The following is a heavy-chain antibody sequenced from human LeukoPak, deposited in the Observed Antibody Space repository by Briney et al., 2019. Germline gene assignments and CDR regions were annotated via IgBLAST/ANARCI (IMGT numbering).Heavy chain of an antibody. Sequence: GGSLRLSCEGSGFTFSSYAMSWVRQAPGKGLEWVSAISGSGGSTYYADSVKGRFTISRDNSKNTLYLQMNSLRAEDTAVYYCAKTPLQYQLLIHPGGYWGQGTLVTVSS. V-gene: IGHV3-23*01. J-gene: IGHJ4*02. CDR2: ISGSGGST. D-gene: IGHD2-2*01. CDR1: GFTFSSYA. CDR3: AKTPLQYQLLIHPGGY.